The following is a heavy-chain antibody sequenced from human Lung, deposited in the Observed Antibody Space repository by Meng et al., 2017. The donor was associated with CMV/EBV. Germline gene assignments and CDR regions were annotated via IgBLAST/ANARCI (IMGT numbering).Heavy chain of an antibody. Sequence: SXTXSLXCTVLGASISSYYWSWIRQPPGRGLEWIGNIHYSGSSNYNPSLKGRVTMSVATSEGQFSLRLNSVTAADTAVYYCARGHTTSDSFVGYYAMDVWXEGAXVTVSS. J-gene: IGHJ6*04. CDR3: ARGHTTSDSFVGYYAMDV. CDR1: GASISSYY. D-gene: IGHD2/OR15-2a*01. CDR2: IHYSGSS. V-gene: IGHV4-59*01.